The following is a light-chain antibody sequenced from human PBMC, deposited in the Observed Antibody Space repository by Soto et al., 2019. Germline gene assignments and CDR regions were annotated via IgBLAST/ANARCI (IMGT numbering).Light chain of an antibody. J-gene: IGLJ2*01. CDR2: DVS. CDR3: SSYAGTSTFVL. V-gene: IGLV2-11*01. CDR1: SGDVGYYNY. Sequence: QSALTQSRSVSGSPGQSVTISCTGTSGDVGYYNYVSWYQQHPGKAPKLMIYDVSKRPSGVPDRFSGSKSGNTASLTIAGLRAEDDAQYSCSSYAGTSTFVLFGGGTKLTVL.